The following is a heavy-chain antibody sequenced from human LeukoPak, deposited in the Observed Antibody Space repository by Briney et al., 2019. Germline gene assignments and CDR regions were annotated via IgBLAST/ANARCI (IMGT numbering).Heavy chain of an antibody. V-gene: IGHV1-8*02. J-gene: IGHJ3*02. CDR1: GYTFTSYD. CDR3: ARGALTFGGVMLDAFDI. Sequence: GASVKVSCKASGYTFTSYDINWVRQATGQGLEWMGWMNPHSGNTGYAQKFQGRVTMTRNTSISTAYMELSSLRSEDTAVYYCARGALTFGGVMLDAFDIWGQGTMVTVSS. CDR2: MNPHSGNT. D-gene: IGHD3-16*01.